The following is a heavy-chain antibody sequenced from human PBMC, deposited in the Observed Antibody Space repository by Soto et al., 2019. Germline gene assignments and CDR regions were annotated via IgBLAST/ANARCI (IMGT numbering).Heavy chain of an antibody. Sequence: QGQLVQSGPEAKKPGASVNVSCKASGYTFSRYGIIWVLQDPGQGLEWMGWVSGYNGATKYAQKVQGRVTMTIDTSTYTAYMELRSLTSDDTAIYYCAKNGQPPYYYYGMDVWGQGTTVTVSS. CDR3: AKNGQPPYYYYGMDV. CDR1: GYTFSRYG. CDR2: VSGYNGAT. J-gene: IGHJ6*02. D-gene: IGHD2-8*01. V-gene: IGHV1-18*01.